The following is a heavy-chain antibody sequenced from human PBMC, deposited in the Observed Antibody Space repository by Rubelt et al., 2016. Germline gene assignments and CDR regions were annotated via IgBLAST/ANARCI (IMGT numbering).Heavy chain of an antibody. Sequence: QVQLVQSGAEVKKPGASVKVSCKASGYTFSNYGISWVRQAPGQGLEWMGRVNPNSGGTSYAQKFQNRVTMTRDTSITTAYMELSRRRSDDTAVYYCAREAPMAGSCVDYWGQGTLVTVSS. D-gene: IGHD6-19*01. V-gene: IGHV1-2*06. J-gene: IGHJ4*02. CDR3: AREAPMAGSCVDY. CDR2: VNPNSGGT. CDR1: GYTFSNYG.